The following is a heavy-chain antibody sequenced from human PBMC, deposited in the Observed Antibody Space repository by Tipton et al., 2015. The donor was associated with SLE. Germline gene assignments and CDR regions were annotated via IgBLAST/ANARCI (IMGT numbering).Heavy chain of an antibody. CDR3: ARDNDDYIWGSYRYFDY. V-gene: IGHV3-7*01. CDR1: GFAFSDFW. CDR2: IRQDGGEI. Sequence: SLRLSCAASGFAFSDFWMQWVRQAPGKGLEWVANIRQDGGEIYYVDSVKGRFTISRDNAKNSLYLQMNSLRAEDTAVYYCARDNDDYIWGSYRYFDYWGPGTLVTVSS. D-gene: IGHD3-16*02. J-gene: IGHJ4*02.